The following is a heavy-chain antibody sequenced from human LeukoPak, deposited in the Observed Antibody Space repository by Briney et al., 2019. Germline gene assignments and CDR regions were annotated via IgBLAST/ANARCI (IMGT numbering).Heavy chain of an antibody. D-gene: IGHD6-13*01. J-gene: IGHJ5*02. CDR2: IYTSGNT. CDR1: GGSISSYY. V-gene: IGHV4-4*07. CDR3: ARDQFSPGSPGWFDP. Sequence: SEALSLTCTVSGGSISSYYWSWIRQPAGKGLEWIGRIYTSGNTNYSPSLKSRVTMSVDTSKNQFSLKLSSVTAADTAVYYCARDQFSPGSPGWFDPWGQGTLVTVSS.